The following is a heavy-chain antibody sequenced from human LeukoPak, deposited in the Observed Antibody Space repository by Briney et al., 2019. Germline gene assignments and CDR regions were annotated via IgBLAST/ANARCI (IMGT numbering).Heavy chain of an antibody. D-gene: IGHD3-22*01. Sequence: ASVKVSCKASGYTFTGYYMHWVRQAPGQGLEWMGWINPNSGGTNYAQKSQGRVTMTRDTSISTAYMELSRLRSDDTAVYYRARDHDSSGYYLIFDYWGQGTLVTVSS. J-gene: IGHJ4*02. CDR2: INPNSGGT. CDR1: GYTFTGYY. CDR3: ARDHDSSGYYLIFDY. V-gene: IGHV1-2*02.